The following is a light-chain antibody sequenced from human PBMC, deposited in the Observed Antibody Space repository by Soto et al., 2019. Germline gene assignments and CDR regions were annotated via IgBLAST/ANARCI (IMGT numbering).Light chain of an antibody. CDR1: QSVSVNS. Sequence: EIVLTQSPGTLSLSPGERATLSCRASQSVSVNSLAWYQQKGGQAPRLLIYAASTRATGVPDRFSGTGSGTDFALTISRLETEDFAIYYCQPYTNWPLTFGGGTKVESK. J-gene: IGKJ4*01. V-gene: IGKV3-20*01. CDR2: AAS. CDR3: QPYTNWPLT.